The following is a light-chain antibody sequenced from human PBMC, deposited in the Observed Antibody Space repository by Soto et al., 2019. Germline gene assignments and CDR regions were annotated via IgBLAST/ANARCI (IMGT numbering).Light chain of an antibody. CDR1: TSDVGAYNL. J-gene: IGLJ1*01. CDR3: QSYDSSLSGYV. V-gene: IGLV2-11*01. Sequence: QSALTQPRSVSGSPGQSITLSCDGSTSDVGAYNLVSWYQQHPGEAPKLMIYDVIKRPSGVPYRFSGSKSGNTASLTISGLQADDEADYYCQSYDSSLSGYVFGTGTKLTVL. CDR2: DVI.